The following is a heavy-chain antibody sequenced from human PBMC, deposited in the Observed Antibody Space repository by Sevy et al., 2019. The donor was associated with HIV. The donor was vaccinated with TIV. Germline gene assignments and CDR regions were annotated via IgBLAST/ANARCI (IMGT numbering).Heavy chain of an antibody. Sequence: GGSPRLSCAASGFTFSSYAMHWVRQAPGKGLEWVAVISYDGSNKYYADSVKGRFTISRDNSKNTLYLQMNSLRAEDTAVYYCARDQFIVGADYYYYGMDVWGQGTTVTVSS. CDR2: ISYDGSNK. CDR3: ARDQFIVGADYYYYGMDV. D-gene: IGHD1-26*01. J-gene: IGHJ6*02. CDR1: GFTFSSYA. V-gene: IGHV3-30*04.